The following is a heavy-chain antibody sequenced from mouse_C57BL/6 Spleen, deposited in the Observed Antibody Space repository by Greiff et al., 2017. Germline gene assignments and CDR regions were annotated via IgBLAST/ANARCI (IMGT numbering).Heavy chain of an antibody. CDR3: TGVYYDYDVFAY. J-gene: IGHJ3*01. CDR1: GYTFTSYW. D-gene: IGHD2-4*01. CDR2: IYPGNSDT. V-gene: IGHV1-5*01. Sequence: EVQLQQSGTVLARPGASVKMSCKTSGYTFTSYWMHWVKQRPGQGLEWIGAIYPGNSDTSYNQKFKGKAKLTAVTSASTAYMELSSLTNEDSAVYYCTGVYYDYDVFAYWGQGTLVTVSA.